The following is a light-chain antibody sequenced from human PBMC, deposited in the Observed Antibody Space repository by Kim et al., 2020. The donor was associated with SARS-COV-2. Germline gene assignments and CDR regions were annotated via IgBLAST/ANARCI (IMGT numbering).Light chain of an antibody. CDR1: SSGVGGYNY. V-gene: IGLV2-14*03. J-gene: IGLJ2*01. Sequence: QSITISCTGTSSGVGGYNYVSWYQQHPGKAPKLMIYDVSNRPSGVSNRFSGSKSGNTASLTISGLQAEDEADYYCSSYTSSSTFVVFGGGTQLTVL. CDR3: SSYTSSSTFVV. CDR2: DVS.